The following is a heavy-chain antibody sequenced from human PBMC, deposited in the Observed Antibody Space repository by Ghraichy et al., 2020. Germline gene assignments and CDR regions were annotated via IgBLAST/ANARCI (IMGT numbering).Heavy chain of an antibody. CDR2: ISSSSSYI. J-gene: IGHJ6*02. V-gene: IGHV3-21*01. Sequence: GGSLRLSCAASGFTFSSYSMNWVRQAPGKGLEWVSSISSSSSYIYYADSVKGRFTISRDNAKNSLYLQMNSLRAEDTAVYYCARNGWSGYFRHYYYYGMDVWGQGTTVTVSS. D-gene: IGHD3-3*01. CDR3: ARNGWSGYFRHYYYYGMDV. CDR1: GFTFSSYS.